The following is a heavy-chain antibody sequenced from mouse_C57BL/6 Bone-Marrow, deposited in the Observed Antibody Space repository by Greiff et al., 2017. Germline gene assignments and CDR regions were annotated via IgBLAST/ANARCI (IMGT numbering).Heavy chain of an antibody. J-gene: IGHJ2*01. CDR1: GYTFTSYW. V-gene: IGHV1-50*01. Sequence: QVHVKQPGAELVKPGASVKLSCKASGYTFTSYWMQWVKQRPGQGLEWIGEIDPSDSYTNYNQKFKGKATLTVDTSSSTAYMQLSSLTSEDSAVYYCARERGLRLQYYFDYWGQGTTLTVSS. CDR2: IDPSDSYT. D-gene: IGHD2-4*01. CDR3: ARERGLRLQYYFDY.